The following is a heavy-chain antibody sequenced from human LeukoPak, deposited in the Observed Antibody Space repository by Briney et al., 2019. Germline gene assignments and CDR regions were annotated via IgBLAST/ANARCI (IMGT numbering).Heavy chain of an antibody. J-gene: IGHJ4*02. CDR2: INPNSGST. D-gene: IGHD3-3*01. V-gene: IGHV1-2*02. CDR1: GYTFTGYY. Sequence: ASVKVSCKASGYTFTGYYMHWVRQAPGQGLEWMGWINPNSGSTNYAQDFQGRVTMTRDMSTSTVYMELSSLRSEDTALYYCARDFARSYTPGSGFRHYFDYWGQGTLVTVSS. CDR3: ARDFARSYTPGSGFRHYFDY.